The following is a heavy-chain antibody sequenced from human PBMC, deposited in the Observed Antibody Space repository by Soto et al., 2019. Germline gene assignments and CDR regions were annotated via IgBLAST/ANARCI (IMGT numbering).Heavy chain of an antibody. CDR2: ISSNGGST. CDR3: ARDTPREITIFGVVTSLNYYYYGMDV. D-gene: IGHD3-3*01. V-gene: IGHV3-64*04. J-gene: IGHJ6*02. CDR1: GFTFSGYA. Sequence: GGSLRLSCSASGFTFSGYAMHWVRQAPGKGLEYVSAISSNGGSTYYADSVKGRFTISRDNSKNTLYLQMNSLRAEDTAVYYCARDTPREITIFGVVTSLNYYYYGMDVWGQGTTVTVSS.